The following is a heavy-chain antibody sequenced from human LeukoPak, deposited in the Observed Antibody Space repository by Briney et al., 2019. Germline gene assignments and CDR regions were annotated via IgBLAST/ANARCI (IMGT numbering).Heavy chain of an antibody. D-gene: IGHD3-3*01. Sequence: GGSLRLSCAASGFTFSSYSMNWVRQAPGKGLEWVSYISSSSRTIYYADSVKGRFTISRDNSKNTLYLQMNSLRAEDTAVYYCARDQKYYDFWSGYCDYWGREPWSPSPQ. J-gene: IGHJ4*02. V-gene: IGHV3-48*01. CDR3: ARDQKYYDFWSGYCDY. CDR2: ISSSSRTI. CDR1: GFTFSSYS.